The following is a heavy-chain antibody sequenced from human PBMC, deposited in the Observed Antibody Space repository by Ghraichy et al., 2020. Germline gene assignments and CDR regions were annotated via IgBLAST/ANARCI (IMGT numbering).Heavy chain of an antibody. CDR1: GFTFSIYG. CDR2: IWYDGSDK. Sequence: GSLRLSCAASGFTFSIYGMHWVRQAPGKGLEWVALIWYDGSDKYYTDSVKGRFTISRDNSKNTLYLQMNSLRAEDTAVYYCAGDRCTAGSCYSLFWGQGTLVTVSS. V-gene: IGHV3-33*01. D-gene: IGHD2-15*01. CDR3: AGDRCTAGSCYSLF. J-gene: IGHJ4*02.